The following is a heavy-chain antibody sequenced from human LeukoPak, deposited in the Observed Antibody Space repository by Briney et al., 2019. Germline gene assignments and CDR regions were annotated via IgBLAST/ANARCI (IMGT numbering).Heavy chain of an antibody. CDR1: GGSISSYY. CDR2: IYYSGST. V-gene: IGHV4-59*08. CDR3: ARHDRKVAVAGHFDY. D-gene: IGHD6-19*01. J-gene: IGHJ4*02. Sequence: SETLSLTCTVSGGSISSYYWSWIRQPPGKGLEWIGYIYYSGSTYYNPSLKSRVTISVDTSKNQFSLKLSAVTAADTAVYYCARHDRKVAVAGHFDYWGQGTLVTVSS.